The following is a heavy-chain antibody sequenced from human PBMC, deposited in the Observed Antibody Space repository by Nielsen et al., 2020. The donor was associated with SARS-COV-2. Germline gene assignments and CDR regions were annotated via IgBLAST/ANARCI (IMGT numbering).Heavy chain of an antibody. J-gene: IGHJ4*02. CDR1: GFSLSTSGMR. CDR3: ARNSSPYGGLDY. Sequence: SGPTLVNPTQTLTLTCTFSGFSLSTSGMRVSWIRQPPGKALEWLARIDWDDDKFYSTSLKTRLTISKDTSKNQVVLTMTNMDPVDTATYYCARNSSPYGGLDYWGQGTLVTVSS. D-gene: IGHD3-16*01. V-gene: IGHV2-70*04. CDR2: IDWDDDK.